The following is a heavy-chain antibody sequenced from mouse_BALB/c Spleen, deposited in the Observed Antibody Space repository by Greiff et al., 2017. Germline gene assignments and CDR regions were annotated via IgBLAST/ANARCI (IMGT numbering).Heavy chain of an antibody. Sequence: EVQRVESGGGLVKPGGSLKLSCAASGFTFSSYAMSWVRQTPEKRLEWVASISSGGSTYYPDSVKGRFTISRDNARNILYLQMSSLRSEDTAMYYCARGEDGTAYYFDYWGQGTTLTVSS. V-gene: IGHV5-6-5*01. D-gene: IGHD1-2*01. CDR1: GFTFSSYA. CDR3: ARGEDGTAYYFDY. J-gene: IGHJ2*01. CDR2: ISSGGST.